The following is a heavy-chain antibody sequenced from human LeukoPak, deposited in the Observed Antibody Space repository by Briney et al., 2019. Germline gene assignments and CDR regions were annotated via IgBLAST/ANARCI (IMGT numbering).Heavy chain of an antibody. CDR2: IYHSGST. Sequence: SETLSLTCTVSGGSISSSNYYWGWIRQPPGKGLEWIGSIYHSGSTYYNSPLKSRVTISVDTSKNQFSLKLSSVTAADTAVDYCASPSIGAFDIWGQGTMVTVSS. CDR1: GGSISSSNYY. J-gene: IGHJ3*02. CDR3: ASPSIGAFDI. D-gene: IGHD6-6*01. V-gene: IGHV4-39*01.